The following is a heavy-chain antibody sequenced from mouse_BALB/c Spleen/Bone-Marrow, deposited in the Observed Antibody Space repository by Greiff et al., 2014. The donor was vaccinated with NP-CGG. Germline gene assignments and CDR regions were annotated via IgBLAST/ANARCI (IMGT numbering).Heavy chain of an antibody. J-gene: IGHJ2*01. V-gene: IGHV5-17*02. Sequence: DVHLVESGGGLVQPGGSRKLSCAASGFTFSRSGMHWVRQAPEKGLEWVAYISSGSSSIYYSDTVRGRFTISRDNPMDTLFLQMTSLRSEDTAMYYCARGDYWGQGTILTVSS. CDR2: ISSGSSSI. CDR3: ARGDY. CDR1: GFTFSRSG.